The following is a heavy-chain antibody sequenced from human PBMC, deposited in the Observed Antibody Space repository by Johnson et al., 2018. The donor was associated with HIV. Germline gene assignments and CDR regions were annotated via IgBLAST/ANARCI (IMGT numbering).Heavy chain of an antibody. J-gene: IGHJ3*02. D-gene: IGHD6-13*01. V-gene: IGHV3-7*05. Sequence: VQLVESGGGLVQPGGSLRLSCAASGFTFSSYWMSWVRQAPGKGLEWVANIKQDGSEKYYVDSVKGRFTISRDNAKNSLYLQMNSLRAEDTAVYYCARGGSSSWPDAFDIWGQGTMVTVSS. CDR3: ARGGSSSWPDAFDI. CDR1: GFTFSSYW. CDR2: IKQDGSEK.